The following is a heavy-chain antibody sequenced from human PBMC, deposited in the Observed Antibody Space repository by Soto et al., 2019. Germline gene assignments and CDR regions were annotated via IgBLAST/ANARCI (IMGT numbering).Heavy chain of an antibody. CDR2: IYYSGST. V-gene: IGHV4-30-4*01. Sequence: TLSLTCTVSGGSISSGDYYWSWIRQPPGKGLEWIGYIYYSGSTYYNPSLKSRVTISVDTSKNQFPLKLSSVTAADTAVYYCARSLGYYGMDVWGQGTTVTVSS. D-gene: IGHD3-16*01. CDR3: ARSLGYYGMDV. J-gene: IGHJ6*02. CDR1: GGSISSGDYY.